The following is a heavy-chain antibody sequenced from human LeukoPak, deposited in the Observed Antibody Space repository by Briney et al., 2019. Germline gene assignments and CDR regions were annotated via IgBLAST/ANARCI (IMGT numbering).Heavy chain of an antibody. CDR1: GGSFSGYH. Sequence: SETLSLTCAVYGGSFSGYHWSWIRQPPGEGLEWIGEINHSGSTNYNPSLKSRVTISVDTSKNQFSLKLSSVTAADTAVYYCARGPVQRSGSYYFDYWGQGTLVTVSS. CDR2: INHSGST. J-gene: IGHJ4*02. V-gene: IGHV4-34*01. D-gene: IGHD1-26*01. CDR3: ARGPVQRSGSYYFDY.